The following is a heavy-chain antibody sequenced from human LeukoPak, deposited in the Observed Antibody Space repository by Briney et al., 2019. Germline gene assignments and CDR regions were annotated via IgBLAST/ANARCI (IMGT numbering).Heavy chain of an antibody. Sequence: SETLSLTCAVYGGSFSGYYWSWIRQHPGKGLEWIGEINHSGSTNYNPSLKSRVTISVDTSKNQFSLKLSSVTAADTAVYYCARDLLNEGNHLDYLGQGTLVTASS. CDR2: INHSGST. V-gene: IGHV4-34*01. J-gene: IGHJ4*02. CDR3: ARDLLNEGNHLDY. D-gene: IGHD4-23*01. CDR1: GGSFSGYY.